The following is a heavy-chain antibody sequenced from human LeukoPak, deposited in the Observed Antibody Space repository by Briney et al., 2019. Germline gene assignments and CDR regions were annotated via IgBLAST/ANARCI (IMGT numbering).Heavy chain of an antibody. V-gene: IGHV5-10-1*01. Sequence: GESLKISCKGSGYSFTSYWISWVRQMPGKGLEWMGRIDPSDSYTDYSPSFQGHVTISADKSISTAYLQWSSLKASDTATYYCARVTRGYCSGGSCYSVAWFDPWGQGTLVTVSS. CDR1: GYSFTSYW. CDR2: IDPSDSYT. J-gene: IGHJ5*02. CDR3: ARVTRGYCSGGSCYSVAWFDP. D-gene: IGHD2-15*01.